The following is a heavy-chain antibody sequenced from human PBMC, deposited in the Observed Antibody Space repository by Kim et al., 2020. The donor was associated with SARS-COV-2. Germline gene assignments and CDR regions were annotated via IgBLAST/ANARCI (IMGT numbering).Heavy chain of an antibody. V-gene: IGHV3-74*01. CDR1: GFTLRNYW. CDR2: IKSDGSIT. D-gene: IGHD3-16*02. J-gene: IGHJ3*02. CDR3: TRETHYDFVWGSYQNDALRM. Sequence: GGSLRLSCAASGFTLRNYWMHWVRQVPGKGLVWISRIKSDGSITNYADSVKGRFTISRDNAKNTLYLQMSSLRAEDTAVYYCTRETHYDFVWGSYQNDALRMWGKETRLTLSS.